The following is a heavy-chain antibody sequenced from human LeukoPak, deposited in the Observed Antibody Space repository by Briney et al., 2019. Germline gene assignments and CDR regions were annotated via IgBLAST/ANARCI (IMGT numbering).Heavy chain of an antibody. J-gene: IGHJ3*02. Sequence: SETLSLTCAVYGGSFSGYYWGWIRQPPGKGLEWIGSIYHSGSTYYNPSLKSRVTISVDTSKNQFSLKLSSVTAADTAVYYCARSITMFGVVWDAFDIWGQGTMVTVSS. D-gene: IGHD3-3*01. CDR1: GGSFSGYY. CDR3: ARSITMFGVVWDAFDI. CDR2: IYHSGST. V-gene: IGHV4-38-2*01.